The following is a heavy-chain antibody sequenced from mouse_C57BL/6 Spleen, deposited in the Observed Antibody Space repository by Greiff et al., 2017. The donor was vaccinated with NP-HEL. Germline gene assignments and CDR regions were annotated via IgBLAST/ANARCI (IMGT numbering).Heavy chain of an antibody. CDR1: GYAFSSSW. Sequence: QVQLKQSGPELVKPGASVKISCKASGYAFSSSWMNWVKQRPGKGLEWIGRIYPGDGDTNYNGKFKGKATLTADKSSSTAYMQLSSLTSEDSAVYFCAGSSGFLYYFAYWGQGTPLTVSS. D-gene: IGHD3-2*02. CDR2: IYPGDGDT. CDR3: AGSSGFLYYFAY. V-gene: IGHV1-82*01. J-gene: IGHJ2*01.